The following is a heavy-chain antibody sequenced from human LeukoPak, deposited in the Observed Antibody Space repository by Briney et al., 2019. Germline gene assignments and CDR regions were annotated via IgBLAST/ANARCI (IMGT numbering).Heavy chain of an antibody. Sequence: GGSLRLSCAVSGFTFSSYTMHWVRQAPGKGLEWVAVISYDGSDKYYTDSVKGRFTISRDNSKNTLYLQMNSLRAEDTAVYYCAREGYSNRWFDPWGQGTLVTVSS. CDR3: AREGYSNRWFDP. CDR2: ISYDGSDK. CDR1: GFTFSSYT. D-gene: IGHD4-11*01. V-gene: IGHV3-30*10. J-gene: IGHJ5*02.